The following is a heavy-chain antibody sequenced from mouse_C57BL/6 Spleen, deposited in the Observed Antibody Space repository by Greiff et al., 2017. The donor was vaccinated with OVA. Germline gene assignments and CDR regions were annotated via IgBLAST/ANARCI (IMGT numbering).Heavy chain of an antibody. Sequence: VQLQQSGPELVKPGASVKISCKASGYAFSSSWMNWVKQRPGKGLEWIGRIYPGDGDTNYNGKFKGKATLTADKSSSTAYMQLSSLTSEDSAVYFCARGAQATGFDHWGQGTTLTVSS. V-gene: IGHV1-82*01. CDR1: GYAFSSSW. J-gene: IGHJ2*01. CDR2: IYPGDGDT. D-gene: IGHD3-2*02. CDR3: ARGAQATGFDH.